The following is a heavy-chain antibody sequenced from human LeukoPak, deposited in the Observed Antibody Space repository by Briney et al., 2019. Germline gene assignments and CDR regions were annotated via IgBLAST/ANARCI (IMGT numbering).Heavy chain of an antibody. CDR3: ARGLSWYTYFDY. CDR2: INQSGST. D-gene: IGHD6-13*01. V-gene: IGHV4-34*01. Sequence: SETLSLTCAVYGGSFSGYYWSWIRQPPGKGLEWIGEINQSGSTNYNPSLKSRVTISVDTSKNQFSLKLSSVTAADTAVYYCARGLSWYTYFDYWGQGTLVTVSS. J-gene: IGHJ4*02. CDR1: GGSFSGYY.